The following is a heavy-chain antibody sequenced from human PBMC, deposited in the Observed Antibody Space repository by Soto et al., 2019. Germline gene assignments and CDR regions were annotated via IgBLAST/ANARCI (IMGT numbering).Heavy chain of an antibody. J-gene: IGHJ4*02. Sequence: SVKVSCKASGYTFTSYYIHWVRQAPGQGLEWMGRIIPILGIANYAQKFQGRVTITADKSTSTAYMELSSLRSEDTAVYYCARDRPKGERWLQLTDPEKDNWSDEASDYWGQG. D-gene: IGHD1-1*01. CDR2: IIPILGIA. CDR1: GYTFTSYY. CDR3: ARDRPKGERWLQLTDPEKDNWSDEASDY. V-gene: IGHV1-69*04.